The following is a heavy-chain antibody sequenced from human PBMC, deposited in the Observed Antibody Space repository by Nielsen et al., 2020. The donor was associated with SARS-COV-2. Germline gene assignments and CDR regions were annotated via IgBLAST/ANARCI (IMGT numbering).Heavy chain of an antibody. CDR3: ARDRDTVRARSNWNDYDY. D-gene: IGHD1-20*01. V-gene: IGHV1-18*01. CDR1: GYTFRTYG. Sequence: SVKVSCKTSGYTFRTYGINWVRQAPGQGLEWMGWISTYHDKTYYEQRFQGRLTMTADTSTSTAYLELRSLRSDDTAVYYCARDRDTVRARSNWNDYDYWGQGTLVTVSS. CDR2: ISTYHDKT. J-gene: IGHJ4*02.